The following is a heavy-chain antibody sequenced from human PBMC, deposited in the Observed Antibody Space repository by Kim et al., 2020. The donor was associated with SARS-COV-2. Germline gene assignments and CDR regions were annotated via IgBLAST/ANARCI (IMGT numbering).Heavy chain of an antibody. CDR2: IYSGGST. V-gene: IGHV3-53*01. CDR3: ARDLSGSSWYLGYGY. Sequence: GGSLRLSCAASGFTVSSNYMSWVRQAPGKGLEWVSVIYSGGSTYYADSVKGRFTISRDNSKNTLYLQMNSLRAEDTAVYYCARDLSGSSWYLGYGYWGQGTLVTVSS. D-gene: IGHD6-13*01. J-gene: IGHJ4*02. CDR1: GFTVSSNY.